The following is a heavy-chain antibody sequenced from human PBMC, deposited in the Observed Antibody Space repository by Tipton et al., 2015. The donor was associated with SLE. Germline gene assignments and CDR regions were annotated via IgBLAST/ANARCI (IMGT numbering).Heavy chain of an antibody. CDR1: GFTFSSYG. CDR3: AGSASYYYGMDV. J-gene: IGHJ6*02. V-gene: IGHV3-33*08. Sequence: SLRLSCAASGFTFSSYGMHWVRQAPGKGLEWVAVIWYDGSNKYYADSVKGRFTISRDNSKNTLYLQMNSLRAEDTAVYYCAGSASYYYGMDVWGQGALVTFSS. CDR2: IWYDGSNK.